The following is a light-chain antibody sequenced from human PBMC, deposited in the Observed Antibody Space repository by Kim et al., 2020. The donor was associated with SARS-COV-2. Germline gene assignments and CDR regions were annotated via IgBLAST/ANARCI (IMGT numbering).Light chain of an antibody. V-gene: IGLV3-19*01. CDR3: NSRDSSDNHVV. CDR2: GKN. J-gene: IGLJ2*01. Sequence: ALGQTVRITCQGDSLRIYDASWYQQKPGQAPVLVIYGKNNRPSGIPDRFSGSSSGNTASLTITGAQAEDEADYYCNSRDSSDNHVVFGGGTQLTVL. CDR1: SLRIYD.